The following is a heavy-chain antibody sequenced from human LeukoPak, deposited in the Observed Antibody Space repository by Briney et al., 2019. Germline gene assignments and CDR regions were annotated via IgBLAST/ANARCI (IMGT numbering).Heavy chain of an antibody. D-gene: IGHD3-10*02. Sequence: SETLSLACAVYGGSFSDYYWSWIRQTPGKGFEWIGEIKHSGVSNYNPSLKSRATISVDTSKNQFSLELNSATAADTAVYFCARGGRLAPGMFERWGQGTLVIVSS. CDR2: IKHSGVS. CDR3: ARGGRLAPGMFER. V-gene: IGHV4-34*01. J-gene: IGHJ4*02. CDR1: GGSFSDYY.